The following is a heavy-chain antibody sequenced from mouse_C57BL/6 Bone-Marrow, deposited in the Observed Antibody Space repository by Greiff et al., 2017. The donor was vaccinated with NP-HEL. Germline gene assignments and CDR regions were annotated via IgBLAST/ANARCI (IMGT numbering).Heavy chain of an antibody. Sequence: EVMLVESGGGLVQPGGSMKLSCAASGFTFSDAWMDWVRQSPEKGLEWVAEIRNKANNHATYYAESVKGRFTISRDDSKSSVYLQMNSLRAEDTGIYYCTRGYGSSYSYYFDYWGQGTTLTVSS. CDR3: TRGYGSSYSYYFDY. J-gene: IGHJ2*01. CDR1: GFTFSDAW. V-gene: IGHV6-6*01. D-gene: IGHD1-1*01. CDR2: IRNKANNHAT.